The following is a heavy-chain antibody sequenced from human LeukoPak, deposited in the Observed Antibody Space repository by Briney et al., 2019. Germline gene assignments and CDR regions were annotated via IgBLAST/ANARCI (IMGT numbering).Heavy chain of an antibody. CDR1: GFTFSSSW. CDR2: INTDGSST. V-gene: IGHV3-74*01. D-gene: IGHD3-10*01. CDR3: ARGPMVRGAYGMDV. J-gene: IGHJ6*02. Sequence: GGSLRLSCAASGFTFSSSWMLWVRQAPGKGLQWVSRINTDGSSTSYADSVKGRFTISRDNAENTLYLQMNSLRAEDTAVYYCARGPMVRGAYGMDVWGQGTTVTVSS.